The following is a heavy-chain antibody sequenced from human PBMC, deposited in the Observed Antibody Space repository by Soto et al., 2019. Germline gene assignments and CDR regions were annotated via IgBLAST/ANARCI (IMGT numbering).Heavy chain of an antibody. Sequence: QVQLQESGPGLVKPSETLSLTCTVSGASISSYHWSWIRQTPGKGLEWIGYIYYSGSANYNPSLMSRVTCSVDTSKNHVSLKLSSVTAADTGVYYCATGVPADDVYANNYMDVWGKGTTVSVSS. J-gene: IGHJ6*03. CDR3: ATGVPADDVYANNYMDV. CDR2: IYYSGSA. D-gene: IGHD2-8*01. CDR1: GASISSYH. V-gene: IGHV4-59*01.